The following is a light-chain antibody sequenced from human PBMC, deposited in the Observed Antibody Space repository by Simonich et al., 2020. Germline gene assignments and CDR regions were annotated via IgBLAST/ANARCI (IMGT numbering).Light chain of an antibody. Sequence: DIVMTQSPDSLAVSLGERATINCKSNQSVLYSSNTKNYLAWYQQKPGQPPKLIIYWASTRESGVPDRFSGIVSGTDFTLTISSLQAEDVAVYYCQQYYSTPYTFGQGTKLEIK. CDR1: QSVLYSSNTKNY. CDR2: WAS. CDR3: QQYYSTPYT. J-gene: IGKJ2*01. V-gene: IGKV4-1*01.